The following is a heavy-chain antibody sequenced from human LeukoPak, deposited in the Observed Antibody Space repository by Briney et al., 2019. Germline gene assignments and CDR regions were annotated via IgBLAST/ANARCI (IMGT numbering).Heavy chain of an antibody. D-gene: IGHD2-15*01. CDR1: GGSISSYY. Sequence: PSETLSLTCTVSGGSISSYYWSWIRQPPGKGLEWIGYIYYSGSTNYNPSLKSRVTISVDTSKNQFSLKLSSVTAADTAVYYCARIGYCSGGSCYNYMDVWGKGTTVTVSS. V-gene: IGHV4-59*12. CDR3: ARIGYCSGGSCYNYMDV. CDR2: IYYSGST. J-gene: IGHJ6*03.